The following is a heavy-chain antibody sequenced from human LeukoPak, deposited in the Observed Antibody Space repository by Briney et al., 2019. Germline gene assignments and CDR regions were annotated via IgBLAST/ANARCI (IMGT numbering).Heavy chain of an antibody. V-gene: IGHV4-34*01. Sequence: SETLSLTCAVYGGSFSGYYWSWIRQPPGKGLEWIGEINHSGSTNYNPSLKSRVTISVDTSKNQFSLKLSPVTAADTAVYYCARGRTMTKRFDIWGQGTMVTVSS. J-gene: IGHJ3*02. CDR2: INHSGST. CDR1: GGSFSGYY. D-gene: IGHD3-22*01. CDR3: ARGRTMTKRFDI.